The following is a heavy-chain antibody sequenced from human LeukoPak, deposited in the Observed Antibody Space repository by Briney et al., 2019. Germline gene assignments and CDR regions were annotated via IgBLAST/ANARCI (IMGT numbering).Heavy chain of an antibody. CDR1: GYTFTDYY. V-gene: IGHV1-2*02. D-gene: IGHD3-9*01. CDR3: ARDPGVLRYFDWLSHGSWFDP. Sequence: ASVKVSCKASGYTFTDYYMHWVRQAPGQGLEWMGWINPNSGGTNYAQKFQGRVTMTRDTSISTAYMELSRLRSDDTAVYYCARDPGVLRYFDWLSHGSWFDPGAREPWSPSPQ. J-gene: IGHJ5*02. CDR2: INPNSGGT.